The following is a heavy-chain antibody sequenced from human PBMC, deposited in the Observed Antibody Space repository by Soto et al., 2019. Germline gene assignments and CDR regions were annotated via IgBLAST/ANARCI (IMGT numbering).Heavy chain of an antibody. CDR1: GYSFTSYW. V-gene: IGHV5-51*01. CDR2: IYPGDSDT. Sequence: PGESLKISCKGSGYSFTSYWIAWVRQMPGKGLEWMGIIYPGDSDTRYSPSFQGQVTISADKSISTAYLQWSSLKASDTAMYYCARLAGLAAPASRYFDYWGQGALVTVSS. D-gene: IGHD6-13*01. CDR3: ARLAGLAAPASRYFDY. J-gene: IGHJ4*02.